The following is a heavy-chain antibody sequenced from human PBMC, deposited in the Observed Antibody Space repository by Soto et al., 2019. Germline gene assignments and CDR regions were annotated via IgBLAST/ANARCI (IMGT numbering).Heavy chain of an antibody. CDR1: GYASTSYG. J-gene: IGHJ4*02. CDR3: ARWDYGGSNGDY. Sequence: QVQLVQSGAEVKKPGASVKVSCKASGYASTSYGISWVRQAPGQGLEWMGWISAYNGNTNYAQKLQGRVTMTTDYSTSIAYTELRSLRSDDTAVYYCARWDYGGSNGDYWGQGTLVTVSS. V-gene: IGHV1-18*01. CDR2: ISAYNGNT. D-gene: IGHD4-17*01.